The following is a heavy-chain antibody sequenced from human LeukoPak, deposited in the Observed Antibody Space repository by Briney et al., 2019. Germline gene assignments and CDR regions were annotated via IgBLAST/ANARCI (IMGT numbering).Heavy chain of an antibody. CDR2: IYHSGST. J-gene: IGHJ2*01. D-gene: IGHD7-27*01. V-gene: IGHV4-30-2*01. CDR3: ARGVGWGTYWYFDL. Sequence: WVRQMPGKGLEWIGYIYHSGSTYYNPSLKSRVTISVDRSKNQFSLKLSSVTAADTAVYYCARGVGWGTYWYFDLWGRGTLVTVSS.